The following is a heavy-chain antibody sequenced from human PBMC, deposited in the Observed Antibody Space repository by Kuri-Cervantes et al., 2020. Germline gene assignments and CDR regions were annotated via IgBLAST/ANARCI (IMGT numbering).Heavy chain of an antibody. CDR3: ARRRGRDYIDYMDV. CDR2: IRTNGAYI. D-gene: IGHD4-11*01. J-gene: IGHJ6*03. V-gene: IGHV3-21*06. Sequence: GGCLRLSCAVSGFSFNSYSMNWVRQAPGEGLEWVSSIRTNGAYIFYADSVKGRFTISRDIAKSTLYLQMDSLTAEDTAVYYCARRRGRDYIDYMDVWGKGTTVTVSS. CDR1: GFSFNSYS.